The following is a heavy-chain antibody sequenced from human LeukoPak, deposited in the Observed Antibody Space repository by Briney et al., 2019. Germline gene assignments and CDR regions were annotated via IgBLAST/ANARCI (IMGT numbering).Heavy chain of an antibody. CDR3: AKLPVADTEFDY. D-gene: IGHD6-19*01. CDR2: ILGGAGQT. CDR1: GFSFSSHG. Sequence: GGTLRLSCAASGFSFSSHGMSWVRQAPGKGLEWVSGILGGAGQTYYADSVKGRFTISRDIAKNTLYLQMNSLRAEDTAVYYCAKLPVADTEFDYWGQGTLVTVSS. V-gene: IGHV3-23*01. J-gene: IGHJ4*02.